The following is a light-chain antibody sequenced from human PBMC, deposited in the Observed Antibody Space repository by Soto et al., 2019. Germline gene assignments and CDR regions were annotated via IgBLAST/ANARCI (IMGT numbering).Light chain of an antibody. CDR1: SSNIGSNP. J-gene: IGLJ3*02. V-gene: IGLV1-44*01. CDR3: AVWDDSLNGRV. Sequence: QSVVTQPPSASGTPGQRVTISCSGSSSNIGSNPVNWYQQLPGTAPKLLIYSNNHRPSGVPDRFSGSKSGTSASLAISGLQSEDEADYYCAVWDDSLNGRVFGGGTKVTVL. CDR2: SNN.